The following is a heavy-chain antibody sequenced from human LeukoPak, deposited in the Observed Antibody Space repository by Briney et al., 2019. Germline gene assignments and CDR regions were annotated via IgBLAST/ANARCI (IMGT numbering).Heavy chain of an antibody. Sequence: WETLSLTCTVSGGSISSSSYYWGWIRQPPGKGLEWIGSIYYSGSTYYNPSLKSRVTISVGTSKNQFSLKLSSVTAADTAVYYCARHAEMATTSYYFDYWGQGTLVTVSS. CDR2: IYYSGST. D-gene: IGHD5-24*01. J-gene: IGHJ4*02. CDR1: GGSISSSSYY. CDR3: ARHAEMATTSYYFDY. V-gene: IGHV4-39*01.